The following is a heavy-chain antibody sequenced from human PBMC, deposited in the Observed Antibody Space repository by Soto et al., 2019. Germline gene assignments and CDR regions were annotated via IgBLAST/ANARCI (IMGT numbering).Heavy chain of an antibody. J-gene: IGHJ4*02. CDR3: STLGVVAPAAVDY. D-gene: IGHD2-2*01. CDR1: GFTFSTAW. Sequence: PGGSLRLSCAASGFTFSTAWMSLVRQAPGKGLEWVGRIKSKTEGGTTDYAAPVKGRFTLSRDDSKNTLYLQMNSLKTEDTAVYYCSTLGVVAPAAVDYWGQGTLVTVSS. CDR2: IKSKTEGGTT. V-gene: IGHV3-15*01.